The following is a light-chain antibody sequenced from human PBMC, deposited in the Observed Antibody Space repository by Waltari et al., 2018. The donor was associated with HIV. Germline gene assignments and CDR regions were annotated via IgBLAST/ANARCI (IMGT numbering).Light chain of an antibody. CDR3: TSYISSSSPV. Sequence: QSSLTQPASVSGSPGQSITISCTGTSSDFGYYNSVSCDQHHPGKAPKVMIYEVSNRPSGVSDRFSGSKSGNTASLTISGLQAEDEADYFCTSYISSSSPVFGGGTKLTVL. V-gene: IGLV2-14*01. CDR1: SSDFGYYNS. CDR2: EVS. J-gene: IGLJ3*02.